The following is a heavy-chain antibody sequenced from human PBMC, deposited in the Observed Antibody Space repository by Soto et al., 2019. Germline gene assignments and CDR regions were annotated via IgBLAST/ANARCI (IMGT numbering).Heavy chain of an antibody. CDR1: GYTFTSYG. V-gene: IGHV1-18*01. J-gene: IGHJ3*02. D-gene: IGHD3-3*01. CDR2: ISAYNGNT. Sequence: QVQLVQSGAEVKKPGASVKVSCKASGYTFTSYGISWVRQAPGQGLEWMGWISAYNGNTNYAQKLQGRFTMTTDTSTSTAYMELRSLRSDDTAVYYCARAVPTGYDFWSGYYETDAFDIWGQGTMVTVSS. CDR3: ARAVPTGYDFWSGYYETDAFDI.